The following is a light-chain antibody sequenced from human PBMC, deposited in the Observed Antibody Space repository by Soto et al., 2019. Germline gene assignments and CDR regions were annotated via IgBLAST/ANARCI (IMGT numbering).Light chain of an antibody. CDR1: QSLVHSDGNTY. J-gene: IGKJ2*01. CDR3: MQATQAKT. CDR2: KIS. V-gene: IGKV2-24*01. Sequence: VLTQNPLSLPVTLGQPASISCRSSQSLVHSDGNTYLSWLHQRPGQPPRPLIYKISNRISGVPGRFSASGAGTDFTLKISEVEAEDVGVYYCMQATQAKTFGQGTKLEIK.